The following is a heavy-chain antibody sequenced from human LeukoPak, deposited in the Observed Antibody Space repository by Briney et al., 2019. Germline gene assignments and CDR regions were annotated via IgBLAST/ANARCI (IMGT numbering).Heavy chain of an antibody. Sequence: GGSLRLSCAASGFPFNAYWMTWVRQAPGKGLEWVANIRQDGDTKYYVDSVKGRFTISRDNAMNSLYLQMNSLKTEDTAVYYCTTDLAGENYYDSSGYYYFCDYWGQGTLVTVSS. CDR1: GFPFNAYW. CDR2: IRQDGDTK. V-gene: IGHV3-7*03. J-gene: IGHJ4*02. CDR3: TTDLAGENYYDSSGYYYFCDY. D-gene: IGHD3-22*01.